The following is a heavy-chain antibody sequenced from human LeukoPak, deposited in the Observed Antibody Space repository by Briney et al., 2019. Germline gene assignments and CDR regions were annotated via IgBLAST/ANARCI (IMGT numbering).Heavy chain of an antibody. V-gene: IGHV3-64*01. CDR2: ISSNGGST. Sequence: GRSLRLSCAASGFTFSSYGMHWVRQAPGKGLEYVSAISSNGGSTYYANSVKGRFTISRDNSKNTLYLQMGSLRAEDMAVYYCAGEGYSSSWYSFDYWGQGTLVTVSS. CDR3: AGEGYSSSWYSFDY. J-gene: IGHJ4*02. CDR1: GFTFSSYG. D-gene: IGHD6-13*01.